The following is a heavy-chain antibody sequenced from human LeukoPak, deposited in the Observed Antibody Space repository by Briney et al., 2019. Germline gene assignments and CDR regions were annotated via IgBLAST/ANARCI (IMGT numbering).Heavy chain of an antibody. CDR2: IKQDGSEK. CDR1: GFTFSSYW. V-gene: IGHV3-7*03. Sequence: PGGSLRLSCAASGFTFSSYWMSWVRQAPGKGLEWVANIKQDGSEKYYVDSVKGRFTISRDNAKNSLYLQMNSLRAEDTAVYYCARPIRRGYSYFHRGIDAFDIWGQGTIVTVSS. CDR3: ARPIRRGYSYFHRGIDAFDI. J-gene: IGHJ3*02. D-gene: IGHD5-18*01.